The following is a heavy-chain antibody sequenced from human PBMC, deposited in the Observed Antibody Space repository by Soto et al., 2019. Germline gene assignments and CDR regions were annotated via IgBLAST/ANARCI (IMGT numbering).Heavy chain of an antibody. CDR1: GGSFSGYY. Sequence: SETLSLTCAVYGGSFSGYYWSWIRQPPGKGLEWIGEINHSGSTNYNPSLKSRVTISVDTSKNQFSLKLSSVTAADTAVYYCARHEPAVLLWFGDAFDIWGQGTTVTVSS. CDR3: ARHEPAVLLWFGDAFDI. D-gene: IGHD3-10*01. V-gene: IGHV4-34*01. J-gene: IGHJ3*02. CDR2: INHSGST.